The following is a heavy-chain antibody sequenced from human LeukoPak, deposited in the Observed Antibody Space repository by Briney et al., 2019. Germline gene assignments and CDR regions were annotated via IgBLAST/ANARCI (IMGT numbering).Heavy chain of an antibody. V-gene: IGHV4-59*01. CDR3: ARDPEQLVPGYYFDY. CDR1: GGSIGSYY. J-gene: IGHJ4*02. D-gene: IGHD6-6*01. CDR2: IYYSGST. Sequence: SETLSLTCTVSGGSIGSYYWSWIRQPPGKGLEWIGYIYYSGSTNYNPSLKSRVTISVDTSKNQFSLKLSSVTAADTAVYYCARDPEQLVPGYYFDYWGQGTLVTVSS.